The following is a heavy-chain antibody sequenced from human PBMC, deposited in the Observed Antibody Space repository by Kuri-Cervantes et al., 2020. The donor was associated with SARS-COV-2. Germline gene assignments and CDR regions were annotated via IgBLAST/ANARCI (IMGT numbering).Heavy chain of an antibody. CDR1: GFTFSSYW. Sequence: GESLKISCAASGFTFSSYWMSWARQAPGKGLEWVANIKQDGSEKYYVDSVKGRFTISRDNAKNSLYLQMNSLRAEDTAVYYCARGRQWLALYYFNYWGQGTLVTVSS. J-gene: IGHJ4*02. D-gene: IGHD6-19*01. CDR2: IKQDGSEK. CDR3: ARGRQWLALYYFNY. V-gene: IGHV3-7*01.